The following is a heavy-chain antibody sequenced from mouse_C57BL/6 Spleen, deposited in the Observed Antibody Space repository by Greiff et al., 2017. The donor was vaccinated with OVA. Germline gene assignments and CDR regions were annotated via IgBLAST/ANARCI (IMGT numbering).Heavy chain of an antibody. CDR2: IDPSDSET. V-gene: IGHV1-52*01. Sequence: QVQLQQPGAELVRPGSSVKLSCKASGYTFTSYWMHWVKQRPIQGLEWIGNIDPSDSETHYNQKFKDKATLTVDKSSSTAYMQLSSLTSEDSAVYYCARDRDYGSSLYAMDYWGQGTSVTVSS. CDR1: GYTFTSYW. J-gene: IGHJ4*01. CDR3: ARDRDYGSSLYAMDY. D-gene: IGHD1-1*01.